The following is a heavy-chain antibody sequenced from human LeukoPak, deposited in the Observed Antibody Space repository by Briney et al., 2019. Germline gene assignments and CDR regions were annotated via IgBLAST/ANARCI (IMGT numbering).Heavy chain of an antibody. Sequence: ASVRVSCKASGYTFSNYVISWVRQAPGQGLEWMGWISDYSGNTNYAQQFQGRVTLTTDTSTSTAYMELRSLRSDDTAVYYCARGPYNWNGVRTAFDIWGQGTMVTVSS. D-gene: IGHD1-1*01. CDR3: ARGPYNWNGVRTAFDI. J-gene: IGHJ3*02. CDR1: GYTFSNYV. V-gene: IGHV1-18*01. CDR2: ISDYSGNT.